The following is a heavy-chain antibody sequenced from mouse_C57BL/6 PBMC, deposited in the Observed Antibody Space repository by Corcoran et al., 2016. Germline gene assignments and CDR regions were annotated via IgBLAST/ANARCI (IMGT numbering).Heavy chain of an antibody. V-gene: IGHV8-12*01. CDR1: GFSLSTSGMG. D-gene: IGHD2-1*01. CDR3: ARRAATMVEGVYYAMDY. J-gene: IGHJ4*01. CDR2: IYWDDDK. Sequence: QVTLKESGPGIMQSSQTLSLTCSFSGFSLSTSGMGVSWIRQPSGKGLEWLAHIYWDDDKRYNPSLKSRLTISKDTSRNQVFLKITSVDTADTATYYCARRAATMVEGVYYAMDYWGQGTSVTVSS.